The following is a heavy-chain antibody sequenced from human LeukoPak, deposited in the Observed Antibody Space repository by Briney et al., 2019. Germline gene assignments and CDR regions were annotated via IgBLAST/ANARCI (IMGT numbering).Heavy chain of an antibody. J-gene: IGHJ1*01. CDR1: GFTFSYYY. CDR2: ISSSGSTL. D-gene: IGHD3-22*01. V-gene: IGHV3-11*01. Sequence: RGSLRLSCAASGFTFSYYYMSWIRQAPGKGLQWISYISSSGSTLYYADSVKGRFTISRDNAMNSLFLQMNSLRAEDTAVYYCARDRYYYDSTNYSGGQGTLVTVSS. CDR3: ARDRYYYDSTNYS.